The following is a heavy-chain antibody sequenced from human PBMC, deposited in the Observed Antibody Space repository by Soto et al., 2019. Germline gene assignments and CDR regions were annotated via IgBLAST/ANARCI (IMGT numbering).Heavy chain of an antibody. D-gene: IGHD2-21*01. V-gene: IGHV3-23*01. Sequence: GGSLRLSCAASGFTFSSYAMSWVRQAPGKGLEWVARISGSGGNTFYAASVKGRFTISRDESKNTLYLQMNSLRAEDTAIYYCAKAECGSECYYRNNYWGQGTLVTVSS. CDR3: AKAECGSECYYRNNY. CDR2: ISGSGGNT. CDR1: GFTFSSYA. J-gene: IGHJ4*02.